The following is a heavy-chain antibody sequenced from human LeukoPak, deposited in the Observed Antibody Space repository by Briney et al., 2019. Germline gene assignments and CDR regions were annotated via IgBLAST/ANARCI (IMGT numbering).Heavy chain of an antibody. V-gene: IGHV3-23*01. D-gene: IGHD6-13*01. Sequence: GGSLRLSCAASGFTFSTYAMGWVRQAPGKGLDWVATINDSGGRTHYADSVKGRFTISRDNSKNTLYLQIKSLRAEDTAIYYCDAADYWGQGTLVTVSS. CDR1: GFTFSTYA. CDR3: DAADY. CDR2: INDSGGRT. J-gene: IGHJ4*02.